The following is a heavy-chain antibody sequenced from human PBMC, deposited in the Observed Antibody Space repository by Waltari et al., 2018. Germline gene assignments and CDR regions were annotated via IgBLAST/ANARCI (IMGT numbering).Heavy chain of an antibody. CDR3: ASAGLYYGDYGSPFDY. Sequence: QVQLVQSWAEVKKPGASVKVSCKASGYPFTSYYMHWVRQAPVQGPEWMGIINPSGGSTSYAQKFQGRVTMTRDTSTSTVYMELSSLRSEDTAVYYCASAGLYYGDYGSPFDYWGQGTLVTVSS. D-gene: IGHD4-17*01. V-gene: IGHV1-46*01. CDR2: INPSGGST. J-gene: IGHJ4*02. CDR1: GYPFTSYY.